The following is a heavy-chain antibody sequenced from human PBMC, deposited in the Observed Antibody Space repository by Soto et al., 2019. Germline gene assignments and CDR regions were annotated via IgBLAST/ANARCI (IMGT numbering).Heavy chain of an antibody. CDR3: AGGGGRQRAHAFDI. Sequence: GASVKVSCKASGGTFSSYAISWVRQAPGQGLEWMGGIIPIFGTANYAQKFQGRVTITADKSTSTAYMELSSLRSEDTAVYYCAGGGGRQRAHAFDIWGQGTMVTVSS. CDR2: IIPIFGTA. CDR1: GGTFSSYA. V-gene: IGHV1-69*06. D-gene: IGHD1-26*01. J-gene: IGHJ3*02.